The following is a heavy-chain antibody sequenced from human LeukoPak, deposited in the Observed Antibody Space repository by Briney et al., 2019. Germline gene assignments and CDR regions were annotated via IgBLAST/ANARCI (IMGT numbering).Heavy chain of an antibody. Sequence: GASVKVSCKASGHTFTSYGISWVRQAPGQGLEWMGWISAYNGNTNYAQKLQGRVTMTTDTSTSTAYMELRSLRSDDTAVYYCARDPGYCSSTSCLPGAPIDYWGQGTLVTVSS. CDR3: ARDPGYCSSTSCLPGAPIDY. CDR2: ISAYNGNT. CDR1: GHTFTSYG. J-gene: IGHJ4*02. D-gene: IGHD2-2*01. V-gene: IGHV1-18*01.